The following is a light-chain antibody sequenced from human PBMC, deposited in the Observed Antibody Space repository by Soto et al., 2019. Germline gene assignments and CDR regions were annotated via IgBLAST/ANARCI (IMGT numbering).Light chain of an antibody. CDR2: GAS. CDR1: QSVSSD. J-gene: IGKJ3*01. CDR3: QQYNNWPFT. Sequence: EIVMTQSPATLSVSPGERATLSCRASQSVSSDLAWYQQKPGQAPRLLIYGASTRATGIPARFSGSGSGTDFTLTISSLQSADFAFYSCQQYNNWPFTFGPGTKVDIK. V-gene: IGKV3-15*01.